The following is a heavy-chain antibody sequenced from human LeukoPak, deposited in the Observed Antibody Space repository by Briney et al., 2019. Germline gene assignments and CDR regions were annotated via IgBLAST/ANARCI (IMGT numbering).Heavy chain of an antibody. Sequence: ASVKVSCKASGYTFTGYYMHWVRQAPGQGLEWMGWINPNSGGSNYAQKFQGRVTMTRGTSISTAYMELSRLRSDDTAVYYCAREGPTGAAMLDYYYMDVWGKGTTVTVSS. V-gene: IGHV1-2*02. D-gene: IGHD2-2*01. J-gene: IGHJ6*03. CDR3: AREGPTGAAMLDYYYMDV. CDR2: INPNSGGS. CDR1: GYTFTGYY.